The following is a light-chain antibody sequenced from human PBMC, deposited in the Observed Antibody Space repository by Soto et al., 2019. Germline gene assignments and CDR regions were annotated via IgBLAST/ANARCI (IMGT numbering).Light chain of an antibody. Sequence: QTVVTQEPSLTVSPGGTVTLTCASSTGAVTSGYYPNWFQQKPGQPPRTLIYSTTNKPSWTPARFSGSLLGGKAALTLSGVQPEDEADYYCLLYYSSSQVGVFGGGTQLTVL. CDR2: STT. CDR1: TGAVTSGYY. J-gene: IGLJ2*01. V-gene: IGLV7-43*01. CDR3: LLYYSSSQVGV.